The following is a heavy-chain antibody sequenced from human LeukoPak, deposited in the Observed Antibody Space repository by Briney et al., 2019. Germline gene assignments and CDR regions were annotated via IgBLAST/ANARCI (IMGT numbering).Heavy chain of an antibody. CDR1: GDSISSYY. CDR3: ARDRQWLVDH. Sequence: SETLSFTCTVPGDSISSYYWSWIRQPAGKGLEWIGRVYVTGSTNLNPALQSRVTMSVDASKNQFSLKLTSVTAADTAVYYCARDRQWLVDHWGQGTLVTVSS. D-gene: IGHD6-19*01. J-gene: IGHJ5*02. CDR2: VYVTGST. V-gene: IGHV4-4*07.